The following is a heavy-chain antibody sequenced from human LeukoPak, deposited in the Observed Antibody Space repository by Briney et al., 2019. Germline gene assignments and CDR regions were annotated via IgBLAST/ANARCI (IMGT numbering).Heavy chain of an antibody. CDR2: IYNIGTT. V-gene: IGHV4-59*08. J-gene: IGHJ4*02. CDR3: ARHDVVPVIRRGFDF. D-gene: IGHD2-21*02. CDR1: GGSVSGYY. Sequence: PSETLSLTCTVSGGSVSGYYWSWIRQPPGKGLEWIGYIYNIGTTLYSPSLKSRVTMSEDMSENQISLKLSSVTAAYTAVYYCARHDVVPVIRRGFDFWGRGTLVTVSS.